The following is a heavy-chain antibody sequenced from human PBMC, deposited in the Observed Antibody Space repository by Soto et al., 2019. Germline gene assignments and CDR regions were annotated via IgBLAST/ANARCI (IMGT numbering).Heavy chain of an antibody. CDR2: IYSDGNT. V-gene: IGHV3-53*04. Sequence: EVQLVESGGGLVQPGGSLRLSCAASGLIVSANYMSWVRQAPGKGLEWVSIIYSDGNTYYADSVKGRFTISRHSFRDTLYLQMASLRPEDTAVYYCASGATYAFNIWGQGTMVTVS. CDR1: GLIVSANY. J-gene: IGHJ3*02. CDR3: ASGATYAFNI. D-gene: IGHD1-26*01.